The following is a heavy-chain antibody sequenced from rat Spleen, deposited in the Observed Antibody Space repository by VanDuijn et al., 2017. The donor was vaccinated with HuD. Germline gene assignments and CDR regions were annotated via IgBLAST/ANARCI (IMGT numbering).Heavy chain of an antibody. V-gene: IGHV5-17*01. D-gene: IGHD5-1*01. Sequence: EVQLVESGGGLVQPGRSLKFSCVASGFNFRDYAMAWVRQAPKKGLEWVATILYDDTNIYYRDSVKGRFTISRDNTKNTLDLQMDSLRSEDTATYYCARHPQLGVFWYFDFWGPGTMVTVSS. CDR1: GFNFRDYA. J-gene: IGHJ1*01. CDR3: ARHPQLGVFWYFDF. CDR2: ILYDDTNI.